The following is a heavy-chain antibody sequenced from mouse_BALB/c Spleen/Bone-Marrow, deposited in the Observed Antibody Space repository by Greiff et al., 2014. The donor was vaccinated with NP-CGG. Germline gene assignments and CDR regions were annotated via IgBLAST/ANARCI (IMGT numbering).Heavy chain of an antibody. Sequence: DVKLVESGPELVKPGASVKMSCKTSGYTFTEYTMHWVKQSHGESLQWIGGINPYNGGTTYNQKFKGKATLTVDKSSSTAYMELRSLTSEDSAVYYCARSLDGYYDYWGQGTTLTVSS. J-gene: IGHJ2*01. CDR2: INPYNGGT. V-gene: IGHV1-22*01. CDR1: GYTFTEYT. D-gene: IGHD2-3*01. CDR3: ARSLDGYYDY.